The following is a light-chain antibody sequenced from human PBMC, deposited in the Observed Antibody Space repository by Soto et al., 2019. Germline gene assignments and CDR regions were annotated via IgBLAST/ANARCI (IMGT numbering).Light chain of an antibody. CDR1: SSDVGGYNY. Sequence: QYALTQPASVSGSPGQSITISCTGTSSDVGGYNYVSWYQQHPGKAPKLMIYEVSNRPSGVSNRFSGSKSGNTASLTISGLHAEDEADYYCSSYTSSSPRVFGGGTKLTVL. J-gene: IGLJ3*02. CDR3: SSYTSSSPRV. CDR2: EVS. V-gene: IGLV2-14*01.